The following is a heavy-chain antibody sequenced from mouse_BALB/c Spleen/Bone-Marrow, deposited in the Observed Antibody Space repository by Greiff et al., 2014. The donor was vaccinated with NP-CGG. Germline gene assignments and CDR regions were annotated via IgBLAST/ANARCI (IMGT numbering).Heavy chain of an antibody. J-gene: IGHJ2*01. Sequence: QVQLQQSGAELMKPGASMKISCKASGYTFGSFWIEWVKQRPGHGLEWIGEILPESGSSNYNEKFKGKATLTADTSSNTVYMQLSSLTSEDSAVYYCARTPGVLYYFDYWGQGTPLTVSS. CDR3: ARTPGVLYYFDY. CDR1: GYTFGSFW. V-gene: IGHV1-9*01. CDR2: ILPESGSS.